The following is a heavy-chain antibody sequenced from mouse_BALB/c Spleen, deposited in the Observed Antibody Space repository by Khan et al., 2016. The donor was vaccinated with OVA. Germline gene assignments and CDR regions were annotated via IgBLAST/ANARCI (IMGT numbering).Heavy chain of an antibody. D-gene: IGHD2-1*01. CDR1: GYSFTTYW. Sequence: VQLQESGAELAKPGASVKISCKASGYSFTTYWMHWVKQRPGQGLEWIGYINPSTGYNNYNQNFRDRATLTADESSRTAYMVLKRLTSDDSAVYFCGRGGHYGAWFAYWGQGTLVTVSA. CDR2: INPSTGYN. V-gene: IGHV1-7*01. CDR3: GRGGHYGAWFAY. J-gene: IGHJ3*01.